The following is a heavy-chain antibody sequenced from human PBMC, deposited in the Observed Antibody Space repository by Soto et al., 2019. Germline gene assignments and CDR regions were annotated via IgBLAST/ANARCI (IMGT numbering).Heavy chain of an antibody. V-gene: IGHV4-59*08. J-gene: IGHJ6*02. Sequence: ASETLSLTCTVSGGSISSYYWSWIRQPPGKELQYIGYIYYSGSTNYNPSLKSRVTISDDTSTNQFSLKLSSVTAADTAVYYCARAVGGDFWIKHGMDVWGQGTTVTVSS. D-gene: IGHD3-3*01. CDR3: ARAVGGDFWIKHGMDV. CDR2: IYYSGST. CDR1: GGSISSYY.